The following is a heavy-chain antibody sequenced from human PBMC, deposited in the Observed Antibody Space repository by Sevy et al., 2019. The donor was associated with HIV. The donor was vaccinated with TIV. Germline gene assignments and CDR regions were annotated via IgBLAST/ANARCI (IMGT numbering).Heavy chain of an antibody. D-gene: IGHD3-3*01. J-gene: IGHJ3*02. V-gene: IGHV3-53*01. CDR1: GFTVSSNY. CDR2: IYSGGST. Sequence: GGSLRLSCAASGFTVSSNYMSWVRQAPGKGLEWVSVIYSGGSTYYADSVKGRFTISRDNSKNTLYIQMNSLRAEDTAVYYCAKSGDFWSGYAFDIWGQGTMVTVSS. CDR3: AKSGDFWSGYAFDI.